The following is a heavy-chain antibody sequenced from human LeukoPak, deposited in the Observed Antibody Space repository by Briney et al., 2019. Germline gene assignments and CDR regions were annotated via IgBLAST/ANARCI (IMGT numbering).Heavy chain of an antibody. D-gene: IGHD3-3*01. CDR1: GGSISSGDYY. V-gene: IGHV4-30-4*08. CDR2: IYYSGST. Sequence: SETLSLTCTVSGGSISSGDYYWSWIRQPPGKGLVWIGYIYYSGSTYYNPSLKSRVTISVDTSKNQFSLKLSSVTAADTAVYYCARTIYDFWSDYWGQGTLVTVSS. CDR3: ARTIYDFWSDY. J-gene: IGHJ4*02.